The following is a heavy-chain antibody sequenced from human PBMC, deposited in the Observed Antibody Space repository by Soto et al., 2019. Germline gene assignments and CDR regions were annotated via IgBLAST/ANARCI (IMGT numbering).Heavy chain of an antibody. J-gene: IGHJ3*02. CDR2: IKSKGGGETT. CDR1: GFNFNGTW. Sequence: EGQLVESGGRLVEPGGSLRLSCAASGFNFNGTWMNWVRQAPGNGLEWLGRIKSKGGGETTEYVAFVKGRFTISRDDSKNTLYLQMNSLKSEDTAVYYCTKVLALPPNDAFDIWGQGTMVTVSS. D-gene: IGHD3-3*02. V-gene: IGHV3-15*01. CDR3: TKVLALPPNDAFDI.